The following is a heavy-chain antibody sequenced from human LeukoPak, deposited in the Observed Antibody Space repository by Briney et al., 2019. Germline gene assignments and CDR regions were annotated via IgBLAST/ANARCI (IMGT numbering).Heavy chain of an antibody. D-gene: IGHD2-2*01. Sequence: LETLSLTCAVYGGSFSGYYWSWIRQPPGKGLEWIGEINHSGSTNYNPSLKSGVTISVDTSKNQFSLKLSSVTAADTAVYYCARTRYCSSTSCYYLDYWGQGTLVTVSS. CDR3: ARTRYCSSTSCYYLDY. V-gene: IGHV4-34*01. J-gene: IGHJ4*02. CDR2: INHSGST. CDR1: GGSFSGYY.